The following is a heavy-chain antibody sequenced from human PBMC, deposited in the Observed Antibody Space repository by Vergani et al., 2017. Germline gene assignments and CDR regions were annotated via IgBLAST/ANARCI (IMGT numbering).Heavy chain of an antibody. V-gene: IGHV3-9*01. CDR1: GFTFDDYA. D-gene: IGHD3-3*01. J-gene: IGHJ4*02. Sequence: EVQLVESGGGLVQPGRSLRLSCAASGFTFDDYAMHWVRQAPGKGLEWVSGISWNSGSIGYADSVKGRFTISRDNAKNSLYLQMNSLRAEDTAVYYCARDAPYDFWSGYSLFDYWGQGTLVTVSS. CDR3: ARDAPYDFWSGYSLFDY. CDR2: ISWNSGSI.